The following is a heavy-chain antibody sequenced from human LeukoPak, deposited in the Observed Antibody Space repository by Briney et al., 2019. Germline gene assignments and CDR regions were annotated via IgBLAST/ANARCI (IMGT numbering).Heavy chain of an antibody. V-gene: IGHV4-34*01. CDR3: GRGPLGRHTVRLAY. CDR2: INHSGST. D-gene: IGHD3-10*01. Sequence: PSETLSLTCAVYGGSFSGYYWSWIRQPPGKGLEWIGEINHSGSTNYNPSLKSRVTISVDTSKNQFSLKLSSVTTADTPVYYCGRGPLGRHTVRLAYWGQGTLVTVSS. J-gene: IGHJ4*02. CDR1: GGSFSGYY.